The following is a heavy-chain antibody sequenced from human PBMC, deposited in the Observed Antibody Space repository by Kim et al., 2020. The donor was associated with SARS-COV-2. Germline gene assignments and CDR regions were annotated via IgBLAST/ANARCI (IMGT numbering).Heavy chain of an antibody. CDR1: GFTFSSYA. V-gene: IGHV3-30*04. J-gene: IGHJ4*02. Sequence: GGSLRLSCAASGFTFSSYAMHWVRQAPGKRLEWVAVISYDGSNKYYADSVKGRFTISRDNSKNTLYLQMNSLRAEDTAVYYCARSSGYYLLDYWGQGTLVTVSS. CDR3: ARSSGYYLLDY. D-gene: IGHD3-22*01. CDR2: ISYDGSNK.